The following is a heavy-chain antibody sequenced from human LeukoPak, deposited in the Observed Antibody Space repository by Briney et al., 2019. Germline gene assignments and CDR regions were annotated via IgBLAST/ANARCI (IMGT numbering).Heavy chain of an antibody. Sequence: SETLSLTCTVSGGSISSYYWSWIRQPPGKGLEWIGCIYYSGSTNYNPSFKSRVTISVDTSKNQFSLKLSSVTAADTAVYYCARSPNYYDSSGYYYGPTKINYYMDVWGKGTTVTISS. CDR2: IYYSGST. CDR1: GGSISSYY. V-gene: IGHV4-59*01. J-gene: IGHJ6*03. CDR3: ARSPNYYDSSGYYYGPTKINYYMDV. D-gene: IGHD3-22*01.